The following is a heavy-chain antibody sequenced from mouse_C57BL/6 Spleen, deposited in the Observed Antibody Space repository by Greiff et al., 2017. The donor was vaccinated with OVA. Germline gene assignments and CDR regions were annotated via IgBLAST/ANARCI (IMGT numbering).Heavy chain of an antibody. V-gene: IGHV1-82*01. J-gene: IGHJ4*01. D-gene: IGHD2-5*01. CDR3: ASPLAYYSNYGAMDY. CDR1: GYAFSSSW. Sequence: VQLQQSGPELVKPGASVKISCTASGYAFSSSWMNWVKQRPGKGLEWIGRIYPGDGDTNYNGKFKGKDTLTADKSSSTAYMQLSSLTSEDSAVYFCASPLAYYSNYGAMDYWGQGTSVTVSS. CDR2: IYPGDGDT.